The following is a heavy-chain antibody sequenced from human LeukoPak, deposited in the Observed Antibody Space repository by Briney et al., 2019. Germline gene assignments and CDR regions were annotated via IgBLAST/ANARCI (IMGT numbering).Heavy chain of an antibody. J-gene: IGHJ4*02. CDR1: GGTFSSYA. Sequence: GSSVKVSCKASGGTFSSYAISWVRQAPGQGLEWMGWISAYNGNTNYAQKLQGRVTMTTDTSTSTAYMELRSLRSDDTAVYYCARGRRTGTTGGLGYWGQGTLVTVSS. V-gene: IGHV1-18*01. CDR3: ARGRRTGTTGGLGY. D-gene: IGHD1-7*01. CDR2: ISAYNGNT.